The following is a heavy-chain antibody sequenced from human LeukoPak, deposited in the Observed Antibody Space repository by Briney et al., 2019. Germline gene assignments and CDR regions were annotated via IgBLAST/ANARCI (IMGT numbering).Heavy chain of an antibody. J-gene: IGHJ4*02. Sequence: PGGSLRLSCSASGFSFRGYTLHWVRQAPGKGLEWVSLISWNGITTYYGDSMKGRFTISRDDSKNSLYLQMNSLRSDDSAFYYCAASDGEQQLALWGQGTLVTVPS. D-gene: IGHD6-13*01. CDR2: ISWNGITT. CDR3: AASDGEQQLAL. CDR1: GFSFRGYT. V-gene: IGHV3-43*01.